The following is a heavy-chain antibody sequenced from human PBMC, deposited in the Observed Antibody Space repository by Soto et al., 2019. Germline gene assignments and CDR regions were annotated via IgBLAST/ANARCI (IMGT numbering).Heavy chain of an antibody. J-gene: IGHJ4*01. CDR1: GYSYTNYW. Sequence: PGESLKISCQGSGYSYTNYWIGWVLQMPGKGLEWMGIIYPGDSDTRYSPSVQGQVTISADKSISPDDVQWSSLKASDTAVYYCARLANISDFDNGGHGSLVTVSS. CDR3: ARLANISDFDN. CDR2: IYPGDSDT. D-gene: IGHD2-21*01. V-gene: IGHV5-51*01.